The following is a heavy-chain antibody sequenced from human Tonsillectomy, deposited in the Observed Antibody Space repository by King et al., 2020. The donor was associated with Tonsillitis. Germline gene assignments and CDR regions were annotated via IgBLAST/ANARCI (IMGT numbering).Heavy chain of an antibody. D-gene: IGHD1-26*01. CDR3: AKDNAWELLISYYFDY. CDR2: IRYDGSNK. CDR1: GFTFSSYG. V-gene: IGHV3-30*02. Sequence: VQLVESGGGVVQPGGSLRLSCAASGFTFSSYGMHWVRQAPGKGLEWVAFIRYDGSNKYYADSVKGRFTISRDNSKNTLYLQMNSLRAEDTAVYYCAKDNAWELLISYYFDYWGQGTLVTVSP. J-gene: IGHJ4*02.